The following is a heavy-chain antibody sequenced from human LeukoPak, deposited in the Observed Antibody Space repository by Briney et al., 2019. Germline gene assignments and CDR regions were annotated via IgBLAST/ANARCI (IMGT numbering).Heavy chain of an antibody. D-gene: IGHD1-7*01. CDR3: ATTITGTTIDAFDI. V-gene: IGHV3-21*01. CDR1: GFTFSSFG. J-gene: IGHJ3*02. CDR2: ISSSSSYI. Sequence: PGGTLRLSCAAYGFTFSSFGINWVRQAPGKGLEWVSSISSSSSYIYSADSLKGRFTISRDNAKNSLYLQMNSLRAEDTAVYYCATTITGTTIDAFDIWGQGTMVTVSS.